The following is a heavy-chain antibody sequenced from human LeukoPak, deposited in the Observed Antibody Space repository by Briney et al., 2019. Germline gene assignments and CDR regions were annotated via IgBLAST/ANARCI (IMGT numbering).Heavy chain of an antibody. J-gene: IGHJ4*02. Sequence: SETLSLTCTVSADSLTAYYSSWIRQPPGKGLEWIGSIYYTGSPNYNPSLKNRVTISLDTSKNQLSLRLSSVTTADTAVYYCARDGSTTGWYSGDYWGQGILVTVSS. CDR3: ARDGSTTGWYSGDY. V-gene: IGHV4-59*01. CDR1: ADSLTAYY. D-gene: IGHD6-19*01. CDR2: IYYTGSP.